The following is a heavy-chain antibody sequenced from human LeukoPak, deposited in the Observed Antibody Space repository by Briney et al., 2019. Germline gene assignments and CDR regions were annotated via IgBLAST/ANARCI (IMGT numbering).Heavy chain of an antibody. CDR2: IYYSGST. V-gene: IGHV4-30-4*08. Sequence: SETLSLTCTVSGGSISSGDYYWSWIRQPPGKGLEWIGYIYYSGSTYYNPSLKSRVTISVDTSKNQFSLKLSSVTAADTAVYYCARGIRYYDSSGYYYPYWYFDLWGRGTLVTVSS. CDR1: GGSISSGDYY. D-gene: IGHD3-22*01. CDR3: ARGIRYYDSSGYYYPYWYFDL. J-gene: IGHJ2*01.